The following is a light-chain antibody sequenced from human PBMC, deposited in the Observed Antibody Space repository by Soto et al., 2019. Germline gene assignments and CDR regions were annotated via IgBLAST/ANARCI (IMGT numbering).Light chain of an antibody. J-gene: IGKJ4*01. CDR3: QQFNIYPLT. CDR2: DAS. Sequence: DIQMTQSPSTLSAFVGDRVTITCRASQSISSRLAWYQQKPGKAPKFLIYDASSLESGVPSRFSGSGSGTEFTLTISSLQPDDSATYYYQQFNIYPLTFGGGTKVEIK. V-gene: IGKV1-5*01. CDR1: QSISSR.